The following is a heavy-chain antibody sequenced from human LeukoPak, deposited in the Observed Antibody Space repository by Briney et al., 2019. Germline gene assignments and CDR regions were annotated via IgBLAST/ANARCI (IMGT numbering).Heavy chain of an antibody. CDR3: AREGFQYAFDI. J-gene: IGHJ3*02. CDR1: GFTFSNYG. CDR2: TSYDGNYK. V-gene: IGHV3-30*03. Sequence: PGGSLRLSCAASGFTFSNYGMHWVRQAPGKGLEWVAVTSYDGNYKYYADSVKGRFTISRDNSKNTLYLQMNSLRAEDTAVYYCAREGFQYAFDIWGQGTMVTVSS.